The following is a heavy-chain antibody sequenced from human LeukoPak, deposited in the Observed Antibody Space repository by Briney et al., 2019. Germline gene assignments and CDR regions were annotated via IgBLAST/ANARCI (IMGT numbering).Heavy chain of an antibody. CDR1: GDSVSSNSAA. J-gene: IGHJ3*02. D-gene: IGHD3-10*01. Sequence: SQTLSLTCAISGDSVSSNSAAWNWNRQPPSRGLEWLGRTYYRSKWYNDYAVSVKSRITINPDTSKNQFSLQLNSVTPEDTAVYYCARWGGVIINDAFDIWGQGAMVTVSS. CDR3: ARWGGVIINDAFDI. CDR2: TYYRSKWYN. V-gene: IGHV6-1*01.